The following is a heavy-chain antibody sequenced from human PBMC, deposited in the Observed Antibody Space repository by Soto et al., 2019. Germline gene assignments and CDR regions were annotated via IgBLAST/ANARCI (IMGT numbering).Heavy chain of an antibody. Sequence: DVQLLESGGGLVQPGGSLRLSCAASGFTFNSYGMTWVRQAAGKRLEWVSAISGGGDATSYADSVKGRFTVSRDGSKNTLYLQMTSLRAEDTALYYCAKGRGGSGSLTPRVDFWGQGTLVTVSS. D-gene: IGHD3-10*01. J-gene: IGHJ4*02. V-gene: IGHV3-23*01. CDR1: GFTFNSYG. CDR3: AKGRGGSGSLTPRVDF. CDR2: ISGGGDAT.